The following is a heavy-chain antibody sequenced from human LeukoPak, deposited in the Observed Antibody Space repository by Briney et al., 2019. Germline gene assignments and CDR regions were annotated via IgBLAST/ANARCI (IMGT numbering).Heavy chain of an antibody. CDR1: GGSFSGYY. Sequence: SETLSLTCAVYGGSFSGYYWSWIRQPPGKGLEWIGEINHSGSTNYNPSLKSRVTISVDTSKNQFSLKLSSVTAADTAVYYCASPAEIAAPAVWGQGTLVTVSS. V-gene: IGHV4-34*01. CDR3: ASPAEIAAPAV. D-gene: IGHD6-13*01. CDR2: INHSGST. J-gene: IGHJ4*02.